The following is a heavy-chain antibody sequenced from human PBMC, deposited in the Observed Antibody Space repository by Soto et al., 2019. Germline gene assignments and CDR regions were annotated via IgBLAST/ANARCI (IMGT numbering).Heavy chain of an antibody. CDR3: AREDSGAFFDF. CDR2: IYSGTT. D-gene: IGHD2-15*01. CDR1: GVSISSGGCS. V-gene: IGHV4-30-2*01. J-gene: IGHJ4*02. Sequence: PSETLSLTCAVSGVSISSGGCSWSWIRQPPGKGMEWIGYIYSGTTHYNPSLKSRVTISMDRSKNQVSLSLKSVTAADTAVYYCAREDSGAFFDFWGQGNLVTVS.